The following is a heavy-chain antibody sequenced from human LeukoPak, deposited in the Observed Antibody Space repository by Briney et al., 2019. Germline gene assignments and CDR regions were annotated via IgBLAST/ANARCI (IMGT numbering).Heavy chain of an antibody. V-gene: IGHV1-8*01. D-gene: IGHD2-2*01. Sequence: ASVKVSCKASGYTFTSYDINWVRQATGQGLEWMGWMNPNNGNTGYAQKFQGRVTMTRNTSISTAYMELSSLRSEGTAVYYCARLGHSCSRTSCYVVVDYWGQGTLVTVSS. J-gene: IGHJ4*02. CDR3: ARLGHSCSRTSCYVVVDY. CDR2: MNPNNGNT. CDR1: GYTFTSYD.